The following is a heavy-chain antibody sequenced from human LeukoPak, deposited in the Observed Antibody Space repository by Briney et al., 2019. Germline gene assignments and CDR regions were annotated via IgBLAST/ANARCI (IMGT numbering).Heavy chain of an antibody. CDR1: DDSVSSFY. J-gene: IGHJ4*02. CDR2: IHYSGSS. V-gene: IGHV4-59*08. Sequence: PSETLSLTCSVSDDSVSSFYWNWIRQSPVRGPEWIGNIHYSGSSIYNPSLRSRVTMSIDTSKKQFFLKLTSVTAADTAVYYCVLAPNSNWFDFWGQGTLVTVTS. D-gene: IGHD2-15*01. CDR3: VLAPNSNWFDF.